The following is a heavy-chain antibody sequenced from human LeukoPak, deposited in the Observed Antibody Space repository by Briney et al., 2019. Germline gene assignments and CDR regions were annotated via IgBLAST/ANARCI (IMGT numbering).Heavy chain of an antibody. CDR2: IIGSSEMI. CDR3: AKDRTPDGYYSIDY. V-gene: IGHV3-23*01. CDR1: GFSFGIDA. Sequence: GGSLRLSCRGLGFSFGIDAMNWVRQAPGKGLEWVSVIIGSSEMIDYADSVKGRFTISRDNSRNTLYLQMNSLRVEDTAVYYCAKDRTPDGYYSIDYWGQGTPVIVSP. J-gene: IGHJ4*02. D-gene: IGHD3-3*01.